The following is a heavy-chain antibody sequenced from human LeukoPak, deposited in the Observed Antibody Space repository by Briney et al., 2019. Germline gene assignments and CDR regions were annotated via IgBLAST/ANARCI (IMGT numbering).Heavy chain of an antibody. D-gene: IGHD5-18*01. V-gene: IGHV3-21*01. CDR2: ISSSGTYM. Sequence: GGSLRLSCTASGFTFRSSSVNWVRQVQGKGLEWVSSISSSGTYMYYADSVEGRFTISRDNAKNSLCLQMDSLRAEDTGVYFCAREFGNADTYGNVPLGHWGQGTLVTVSS. CDR3: AREFGNADTYGNVPLGH. CDR1: GFTFRSSS. J-gene: IGHJ4*02.